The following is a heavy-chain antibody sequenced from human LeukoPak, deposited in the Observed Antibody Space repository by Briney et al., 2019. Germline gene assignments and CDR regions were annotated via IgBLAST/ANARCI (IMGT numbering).Heavy chain of an antibody. CDR2: INPSDGGT. CDR3: ARDRGITAFGVVMDV. V-gene: IGHV1-46*01. CDR1: GYTFTNNY. J-gene: IGHJ6*04. Sequence: ASVKVSCKASGYTFTNNYMHWVRQAPGQGLEWMGIINPSDGGTNYAQKFQGRVTLTRDMSTSTVYMELSSLRSEDTAVYYCARDRGITAFGVVMDVWGKGTTVTVSS. D-gene: IGHD3-3*01.